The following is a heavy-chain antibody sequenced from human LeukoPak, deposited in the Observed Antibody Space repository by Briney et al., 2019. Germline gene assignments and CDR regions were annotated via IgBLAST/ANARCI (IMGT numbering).Heavy chain of an antibody. V-gene: IGHV1-2*02. Sequence: ASVKVSCKASGYTFTGHYLHWVRQAPGEGLEWMGWINPGNGGTHYAQKFQGRITVTSDTSITTSYMELSRLTSDDTALYYCAREYSASEHWGQGSLVTVSS. J-gene: IGHJ1*01. CDR1: GYTFTGHY. CDR2: INPGNGGT. CDR3: AREYSASEH. D-gene: IGHD5-12*01.